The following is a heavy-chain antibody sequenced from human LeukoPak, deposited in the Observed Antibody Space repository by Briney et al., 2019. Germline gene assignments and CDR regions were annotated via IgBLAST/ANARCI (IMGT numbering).Heavy chain of an antibody. J-gene: IGHJ4*02. CDR2: IYYSGST. Sequence: SETLSLTCTVSGGSISSYYWSWIRQPPGKGLEWIGYIYYSGSTSYNPSLKSRVTISVDTSKNQFSLKLSSVTAADTAVYYCARSYSGYDYRFDYWGQGTLVAVSS. CDR3: ARSYSGYDYRFDY. CDR1: GGSISSYY. D-gene: IGHD5-12*01. V-gene: IGHV4-59*01.